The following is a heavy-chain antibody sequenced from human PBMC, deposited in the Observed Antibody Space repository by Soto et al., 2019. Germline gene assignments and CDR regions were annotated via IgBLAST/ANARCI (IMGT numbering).Heavy chain of an antibody. CDR3: ARPSPDDGSYYAFDI. Sequence: SETLSLTCTVSGGSISSSSYYWGWIRQPPGKGLEWIGSIYYSGSTYYNPSLKSRVTISVDTSKNQFSLKLSSVTAADTAVYYCARPSPDDGSYYAFDIWGQGTMVTVSS. CDR1: GGSISSSSYY. D-gene: IGHD1-26*01. V-gene: IGHV4-39*01. J-gene: IGHJ3*02. CDR2: IYYSGST.